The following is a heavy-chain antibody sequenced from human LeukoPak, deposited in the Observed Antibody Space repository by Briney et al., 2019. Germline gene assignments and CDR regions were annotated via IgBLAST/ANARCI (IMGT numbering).Heavy chain of an antibody. J-gene: IGHJ6*02. V-gene: IGHV3-23*01. CDR3: AKGNPLVRYGMDV. CDR2: ICSSWCGT. CDR1: GFTFSNYA. D-gene: IGHD3-10*01. Sequence: GGSLRLTCASSGFTFSNYAMTGVRQPPCKGLDWVSAICSSWCGTYYADSVKGRFTISRDNSRYTLFLQMNSLRAENTAVYYCAKGNPLVRYGMDVWGQGTTVTVSS.